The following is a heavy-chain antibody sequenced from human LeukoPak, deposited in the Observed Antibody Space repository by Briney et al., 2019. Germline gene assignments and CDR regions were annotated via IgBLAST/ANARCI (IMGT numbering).Heavy chain of an antibody. V-gene: IGHV4-39*01. J-gene: IGHJ4*02. Sequence: PSETLSLTCTVSGGSISSSNSYWGWIRQPPGKGLEWIGSIYYSGNTYYNASLKGQVSISIDTSKNQFSLKLTSVTAADTAVYYCARQTGSGLFILPGGQGTLVTVSS. CDR3: ARQTGSGLFILP. D-gene: IGHD3/OR15-3a*01. CDR2: IYYSGNT. CDR1: GGSISSSNSY.